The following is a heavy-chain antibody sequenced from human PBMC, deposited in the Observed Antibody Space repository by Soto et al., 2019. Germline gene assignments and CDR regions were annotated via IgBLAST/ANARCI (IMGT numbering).Heavy chain of an antibody. CDR2: IKSKTDGGTT. V-gene: IGHV3-15*07. Sequence: GGSLRLSCAASGFTFSNAWMNWVRQAPGKGLEWVGRIKSKTDGGTTDYAEPVKGRFAISRDDSNNMVYLQMNSLKIEDTAVYYCTTDSYSTIIIVRFDYWGHGTLVTVSS. CDR3: TTDSYSTIIIVRFDY. CDR1: GFTFSNAW. D-gene: IGHD3-22*01. J-gene: IGHJ4*01.